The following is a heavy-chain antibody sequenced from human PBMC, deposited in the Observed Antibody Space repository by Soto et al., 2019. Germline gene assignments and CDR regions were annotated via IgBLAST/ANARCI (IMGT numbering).Heavy chain of an antibody. J-gene: IGHJ3*02. CDR3: AKEFFKRKRIYDTFDI. Sequence: EVQLLESGGGLVQPGGSLEISCGASGFNFGNYAMSWVRQAPGKGPEWVSSVGGTGSDTEYADSVRGRFTISRDNSKNTLYLHMNSLRAEDTDIYFCAKEFFKRKRIYDTFDIWGQGTTVNVSS. D-gene: IGHD3-3*01. CDR2: VGGTGSDT. V-gene: IGHV3-23*01. CDR1: GFNFGNYA.